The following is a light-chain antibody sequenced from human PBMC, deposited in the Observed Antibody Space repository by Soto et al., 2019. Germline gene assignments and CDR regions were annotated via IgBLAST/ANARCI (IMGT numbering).Light chain of an antibody. CDR1: QSLLHITGETF. J-gene: IGKJ5*01. Sequence: DVVMTQPPLSLSVAPGQPASISCKSSQSLLHITGETFLFWYLQKPGQSPQLLIYEVSTRVSGVPDRFSGSGSGTDFTLEISRVETDDVGIYYCMQSTQLPPTFSQGTRLEIK. CDR2: EVS. CDR3: MQSTQLPPT. V-gene: IGKV2D-29*02.